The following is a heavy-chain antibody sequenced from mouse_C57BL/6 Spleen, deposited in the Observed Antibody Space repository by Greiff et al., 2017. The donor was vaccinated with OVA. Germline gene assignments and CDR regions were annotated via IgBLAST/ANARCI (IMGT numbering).Heavy chain of an antibody. CDR3: ARRRLTTVVARYFDV. V-gene: IGHV5-6*02. CDR2: ISSGGSYT. CDR1: GFTFSSYG. Sequence: EVKVVESGGDLVKPGGSLKLSCAASGFTFSSYGMSWVRQTPDKRLEWVATISSGGSYTYYPDSVKGRFTISRDNAKNTLYLQMSSLKSEDTAMYYCARRRLTTVVARYFDVWGTGTTVTVSS. J-gene: IGHJ1*03. D-gene: IGHD1-1*01.